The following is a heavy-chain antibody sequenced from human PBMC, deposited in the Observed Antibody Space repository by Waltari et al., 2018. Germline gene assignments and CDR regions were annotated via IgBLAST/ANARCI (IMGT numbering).Heavy chain of an antibody. CDR1: GFHFHRYS. CDR2: IASVGRYV. J-gene: IGHJ6*02. D-gene: IGHD1-26*01. CDR3: ARGEQESSFSKYYNGMDV. V-gene: IGHV3-21*02. Sequence: EVQLVESGGGLVRPGGSLRLSCAASGFHFHRYSMNWVRPAPGGGLGWVASIASVGRYVVYAYSGRGRFTGSRDNSILYLQMNGLRVEDTAVYYCARGEQESSFSKYYNGMDVWGQGTMVTVSS.